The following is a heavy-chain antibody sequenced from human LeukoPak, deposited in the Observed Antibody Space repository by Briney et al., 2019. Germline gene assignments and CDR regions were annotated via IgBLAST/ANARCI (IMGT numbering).Heavy chain of an antibody. Sequence: SETLSLTCTVSGGSISSYYWSWIRQPPGKGLEWIGYIYYSGSTNYNPSLKSRVTISVDTSKNQFSLKLSSVTAADTAVYYCATTGDDSSGYSQKLFDYWGQGTLVTVSS. J-gene: IGHJ4*02. CDR1: GGSISSYY. CDR2: IYYSGST. V-gene: IGHV4-59*08. D-gene: IGHD3-22*01. CDR3: ATTGDDSSGYSQKLFDY.